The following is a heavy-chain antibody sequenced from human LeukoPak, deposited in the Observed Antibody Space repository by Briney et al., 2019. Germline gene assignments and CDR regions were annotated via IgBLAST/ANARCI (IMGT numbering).Heavy chain of an antibody. J-gene: IGHJ6*03. D-gene: IGHD3-3*01. V-gene: IGHV4-61*02. Sequence: PSQTLSLTCTVSGGSISSGSYYWSWIRQPAGKGLEWIGRIYTSGSTNYNPSLKSRVTISVDTSKNQFSLKLSSVTAADTAVYYCARVPGHYDFWSGSGLDYYYYMDVWGKGTTVTVSS. CDR3: ARVPGHYDFWSGSGLDYYYYMDV. CDR2: IYTSGST. CDR1: GGSISSGSYY.